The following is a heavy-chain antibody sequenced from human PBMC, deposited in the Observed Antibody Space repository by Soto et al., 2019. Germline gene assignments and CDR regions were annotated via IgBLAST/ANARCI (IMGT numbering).Heavy chain of an antibody. CDR2: IFSIGST. CDR1: GGSISSGGYY. CDR3: ARGVYDILTGNVDFDY. V-gene: IGHV4-31*03. J-gene: IGHJ4*02. Sequence: QVQLQESGPGLVKPSQTLSLTCTVSGGSISSGGYYWSWIRQHPGKGPEWIGYIFSIGSTYHNPSLKSRVTISVDTSQDQFSLNLRSVTAADTAVYYCARGVYDILTGNVDFDYWGQGILVTVSS. D-gene: IGHD3-9*01.